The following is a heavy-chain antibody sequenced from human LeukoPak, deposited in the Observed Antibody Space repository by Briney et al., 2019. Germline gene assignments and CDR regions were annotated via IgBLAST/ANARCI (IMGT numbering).Heavy chain of an antibody. Sequence: GGSLRLSCAASGITFSSYAMHWVRQAPGKGLEWVAFVWYDGTNKYYADSVKGRFTISRDNSKNTLFLQLYGLRPEDTAVYYCARTLTVTGTGPFDYWGQGTLVSVSS. CDR2: VWYDGTNK. V-gene: IGHV3-30*02. CDR1: GITFSSYA. J-gene: IGHJ4*02. CDR3: ARTLTVTGTGPFDY. D-gene: IGHD6-19*01.